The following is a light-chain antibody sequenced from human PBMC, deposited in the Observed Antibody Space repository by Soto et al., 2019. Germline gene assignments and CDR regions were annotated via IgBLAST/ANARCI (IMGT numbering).Light chain of an antibody. Sequence: QSALTQPASVSGSPGQSITISCTGTSSDVGLYNYVSWYQQHPGKAPKLLIYDVSDRPSGVSNRFSGSKSGSTASLTISGLQAEDEGDYYCSSYTSTITVKFGGGTKLTVL. CDR3: SSYTSTITVK. V-gene: IGLV2-14*03. J-gene: IGLJ2*01. CDR1: SSDVGLYNY. CDR2: DVS.